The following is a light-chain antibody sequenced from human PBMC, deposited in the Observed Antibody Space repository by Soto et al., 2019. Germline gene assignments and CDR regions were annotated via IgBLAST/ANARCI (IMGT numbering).Light chain of an antibody. Sequence: QSALTQPSSVSGSPGQSVTISCTGTSNDVGGYNYVSWYQQHPGKAPKLLISDVNKRPSGVPDRFSGSKSGNTASLIISGLQAEDEADYYCCSYAGSSTWVFGGGTKLTVL. V-gene: IGLV2-11*01. CDR3: CSYAGSSTWV. CDR2: DVN. J-gene: IGLJ3*02. CDR1: SNDVGGYNY.